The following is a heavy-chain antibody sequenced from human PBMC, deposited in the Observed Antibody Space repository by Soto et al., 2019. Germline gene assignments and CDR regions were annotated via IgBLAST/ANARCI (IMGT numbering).Heavy chain of an antibody. J-gene: IGHJ4*02. Sequence: GASVKVSCNASGYTFTGYYMHWVRQAPGQGLEWMGWINPNSGGTNYAQKFQGWVTMTRDTSISTAYMELSRLRSDDTAVYYCAREWFGELFQTSFDYWGQGTLVTAPQ. CDR1: GYTFTGYY. V-gene: IGHV1-2*04. CDR2: INPNSGGT. CDR3: AREWFGELFQTSFDY. D-gene: IGHD3-10*01.